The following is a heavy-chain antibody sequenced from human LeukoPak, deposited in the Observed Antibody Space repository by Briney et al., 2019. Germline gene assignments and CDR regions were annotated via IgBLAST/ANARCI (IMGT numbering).Heavy chain of an antibody. CDR3: ARGRYSSSWYLGYYYYYMDV. CDR2: INHSGST. CDR1: GGSFTIYS. Sequence: PSETLSLTCAVYGGSFTIYSWTWIRQPPGKGLEWIGEINHSGSTSYNPSLKSRVTISVDTSKNQFSLKLSSVTAADTAVYYCARGRYSSSWYLGYYYYYMDVWGKGTTVTVSS. J-gene: IGHJ6*03. V-gene: IGHV4-34*01. D-gene: IGHD6-13*01.